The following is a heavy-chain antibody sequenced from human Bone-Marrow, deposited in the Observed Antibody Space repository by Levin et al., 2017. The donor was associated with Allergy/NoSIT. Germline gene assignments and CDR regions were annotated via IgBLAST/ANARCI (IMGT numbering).Heavy chain of an antibody. D-gene: IGHD3-10*01. J-gene: IGHJ5*02. CDR2: IYSGGST. CDR1: GFTVSSNY. CDR3: ARGYYGSGSYVWFDP. Sequence: PGGSLRLSCAASGFTVSSNYMSWVRQAPGKGLEWVSVIYSGGSTYYADSVKGRFTISRDNSKNTLYLQMNSLRAEDTAVYYCARGYYGSGSYVWFDPWGQGTLVTVSS. V-gene: IGHV3-53*01.